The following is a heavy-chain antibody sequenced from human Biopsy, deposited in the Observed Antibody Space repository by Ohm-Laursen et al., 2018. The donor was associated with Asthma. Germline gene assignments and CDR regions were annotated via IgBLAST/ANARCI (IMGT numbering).Heavy chain of an antibody. V-gene: IGHV3-53*01. J-gene: IGHJ4*02. Sequence: SLRLSYAASGFAVSRDHMFWVRQAPGKGLEWVSVFYSGGTSHTADSVRGQFTISRDYSKNTLYLQMHSLRAEDTAIYYCARGDSSNWSHYYFDYWGQGTLVTVSS. CDR1: GFAVSRDH. D-gene: IGHD3-22*01. CDR2: FYSGGTS. CDR3: ARGDSSNWSHYYFDY.